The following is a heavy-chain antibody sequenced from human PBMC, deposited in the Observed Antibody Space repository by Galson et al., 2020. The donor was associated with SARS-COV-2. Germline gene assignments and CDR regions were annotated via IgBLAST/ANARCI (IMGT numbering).Heavy chain of an antibody. D-gene: IGHD2-8*01. CDR3: AREGIGMVYAIHYYYGMDV. J-gene: IGHJ6*02. CDR1: GFTFSSYW. CDR2: IKQDGSEK. V-gene: IGHV3-7*03. Sequence: GGSLRLSCAASGFTFSSYWMSWVRQAPGKGLEWVANIKQDGSEKYYVDSVKGRFTISRDNAKNSLYLQMNSLRAEDTAVYYCAREGIGMVYAIHYYYGMDVWGQGTTVTVSS.